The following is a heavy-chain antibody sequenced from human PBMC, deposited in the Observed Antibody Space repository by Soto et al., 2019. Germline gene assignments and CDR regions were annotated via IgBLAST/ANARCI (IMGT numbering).Heavy chain of an antibody. CDR2: IDCSWSN. V-gene: IGHV4-61*01. CDR3: TGAYSHIDGYLLEP. J-gene: IGHJ5*02. Sequence: SETLSLTCTVAGGSVSSGSYYWSGIRQPPGEGREGIGYIDCSWSNNYNPYLTRRVIISVDTATTQFSLSSSSVTAADPAVPYCTGAYSHIDGYLLEPWRQGTPVTVSS. D-gene: IGHD2-21*01. CDR1: GGSVSSGSYY.